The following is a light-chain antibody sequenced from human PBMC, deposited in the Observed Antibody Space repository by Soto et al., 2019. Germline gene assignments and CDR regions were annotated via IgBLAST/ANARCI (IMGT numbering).Light chain of an antibody. V-gene: IGKV1-5*03. CDR2: ETS. J-gene: IGKJ2*01. CDR3: QQFNSYPHT. Sequence: DIQMTQSPSTLSASVGDRVTITCRASQSISSRLAWYQQKPGKAPNLLIYETSDLESGVSSRFSGSGSGTTFSLSINSRQPEDFATYYCQQFNSYPHTFGQGTKLEIK. CDR1: QSISSR.